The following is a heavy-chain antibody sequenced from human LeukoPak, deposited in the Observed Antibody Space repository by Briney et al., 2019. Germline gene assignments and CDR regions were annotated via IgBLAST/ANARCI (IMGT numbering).Heavy chain of an antibody. V-gene: IGHV3-7*01. CDR1: GFTFSGYW. D-gene: IGHD6-13*01. Sequence: PGGSLRLSCATSGFTFSGYWMSWVRRAPGKGLEWVANIKQDGSEIYYVDSVKGRFTISRDNAKNSLYLQMNSLRAEDTAVYYCATNAATGIIDYWGQGILVTVSS. J-gene: IGHJ4*02. CDR2: IKQDGSEI. CDR3: ATNAATGIIDY.